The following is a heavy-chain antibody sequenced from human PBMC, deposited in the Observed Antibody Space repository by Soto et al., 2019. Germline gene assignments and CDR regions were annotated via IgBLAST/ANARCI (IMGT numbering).Heavy chain of an antibody. CDR2: IWYDGSNK. Sequence: QVQLVESGGGVVQPGRSLRLSCAASGFTFSSYGMHWVRQAPGKGLEGVAVIWYDGSNKYYADSVKGRFTISRDNSKNTLYLQMNSLRAEDTAVYYCARTGGRSSWYFDYWGQGTLVTVSS. D-gene: IGHD6-13*01. CDR1: GFTFSSYG. CDR3: ARTGGRSSWYFDY. J-gene: IGHJ4*02. V-gene: IGHV3-33*01.